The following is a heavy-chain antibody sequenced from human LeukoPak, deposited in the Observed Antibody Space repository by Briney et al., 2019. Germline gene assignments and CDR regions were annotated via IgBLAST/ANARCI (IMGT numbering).Heavy chain of an antibody. J-gene: IGHJ4*02. CDR3: AKTYYYDSSGYSPHFDY. CDR1: GFTVSSNY. D-gene: IGHD3-22*01. CDR2: IYSGGST. V-gene: IGHV3-53*01. Sequence: GGSLRLSCAASGFTVSSNYMSWVRQGPGKGLGWVSIIYSGGSTYYADSVKGRFTISRDNSKNTLYLQMNSLRAEDTAVYYCAKTYYYDSSGYSPHFDYWGQGTLVTVSS.